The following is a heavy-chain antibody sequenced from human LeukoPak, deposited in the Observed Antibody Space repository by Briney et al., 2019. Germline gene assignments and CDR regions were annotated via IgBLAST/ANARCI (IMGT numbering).Heavy chain of an antibody. V-gene: IGHV4-39*07. Sequence: PSETLSLTCTVSGGSISSSSYYWGWIRQPPGKGLEWIGSIYYSGSTYYNPSLKSRVTISVDTSKNQFSLKLSSVTAADTAVYYCARGLLDDGSPYLGTTFDYWGQGTLVTVSS. CDR3: ARGLLDDGSPYLGTTFDY. CDR2: IYYSGST. J-gene: IGHJ4*02. D-gene: IGHD2/OR15-2a*01. CDR1: GGSISSSSYY.